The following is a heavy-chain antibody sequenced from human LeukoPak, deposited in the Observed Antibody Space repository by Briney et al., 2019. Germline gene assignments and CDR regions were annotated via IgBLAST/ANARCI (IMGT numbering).Heavy chain of an antibody. J-gene: IGHJ4*02. CDR2: IYPGDSDT. D-gene: IGHD6-13*01. CDR3: ARHPGYGSSWPSHFDY. CDR1: GYSFTSYW. Sequence: GESLKISCKGSGYSFTSYWIGWVRQMPGKGLEWMGIIYPGDSDTRYSPSFQGQVTISADKSISTAYLQWSSLKASDTAMYYCARHPGYGSSWPSHFDYWGQGTLVTVSS. V-gene: IGHV5-51*01.